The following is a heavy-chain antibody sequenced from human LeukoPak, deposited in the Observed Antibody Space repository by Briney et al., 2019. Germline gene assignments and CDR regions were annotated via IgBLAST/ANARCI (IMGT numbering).Heavy chain of an antibody. CDR2: IKQDGSEK. V-gene: IGHV3-7*03. J-gene: IGHJ4*02. CDR1: GFILSDYW. CDR3: ASRHCSGGGCYFAGADPFDY. D-gene: IGHD2-15*01. Sequence: GGSLRLSCAASGFILSDYWMSWVRQTPGKGLEWVANIKQDGSEKNYVGSVKGRFTISRDTSKNTLYLQMNSLRAEDTAVYYCASRHCSGGGCYFAGADPFDYWGQGILVTVSS.